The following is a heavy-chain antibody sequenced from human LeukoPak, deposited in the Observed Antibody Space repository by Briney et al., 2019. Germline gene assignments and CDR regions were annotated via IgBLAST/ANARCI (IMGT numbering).Heavy chain of an antibody. Sequence: GGSLRLSCAASGFSLSTYAMNWVRQAPGKGLEWVSAICGSGTTYTADSVGGRFTISRDNPNNTLYLHMNSLRAEDTAVYYCVRGRSASCYSGMDVWGQGTTVTVSS. CDR2: ICGSGTT. J-gene: IGHJ6*02. CDR3: VRGRSASCYSGMDV. V-gene: IGHV3-23*01. CDR1: GFSLSTYA. D-gene: IGHD2-15*01.